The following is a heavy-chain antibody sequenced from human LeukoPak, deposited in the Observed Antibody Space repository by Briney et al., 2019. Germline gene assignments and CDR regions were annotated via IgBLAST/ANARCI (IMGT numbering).Heavy chain of an antibody. D-gene: IGHD5-18*01. CDR1: GFTVSSNY. CDR3: ARFVYSYGFYYFDY. J-gene: IGHJ4*02. V-gene: IGHV3-53*01. CDR2: IYSGGST. Sequence: GGSLRLSCAASGFTVSSNYMSWVRQAPGKGLDWVSVIYSGGSTCYADSVKVRFTVSRDNSKNTMYLQMNSLRAEDTAVHYCARFVYSYGFYYFDYWGQGTLVTVSS.